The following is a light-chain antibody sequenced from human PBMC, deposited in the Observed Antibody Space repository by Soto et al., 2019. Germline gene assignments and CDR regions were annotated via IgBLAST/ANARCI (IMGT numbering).Light chain of an antibody. CDR1: SGSVSTSHF. CDR3: VLYVGSGIWV. J-gene: IGLJ3*02. Sequence: QTVVTQEPSFSVSPGGTVTLTCGLSSGSVSTSHFPNWYQQNPGQPPRTLIYGTKTRSSGVPDRFSGSILGIRAALTITGAQADDESDYYCVLYVGSGIWVFGGGTKVTVL. V-gene: IGLV8-61*01. CDR2: GTK.